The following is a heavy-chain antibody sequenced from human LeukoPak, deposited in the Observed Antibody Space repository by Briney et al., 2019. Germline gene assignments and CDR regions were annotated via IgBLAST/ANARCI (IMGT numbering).Heavy chain of an antibody. CDR1: GGSISSYY. D-gene: IGHD6-13*01. J-gene: IGHJ4*01. CDR3: SGVKGIAAALDY. CDR2: IYTSGSN. V-gene: IGHV4-4*07. Sequence: SGTLSLTCAVSGGSISSYYWSWIRQPAGKGLEWVGRIYTSGSNNYYPSLKRRVTISVEQSKNQFSLKLRYVTAADTAVYYCSGVKGIAAALDYWGQGTLVTVSS.